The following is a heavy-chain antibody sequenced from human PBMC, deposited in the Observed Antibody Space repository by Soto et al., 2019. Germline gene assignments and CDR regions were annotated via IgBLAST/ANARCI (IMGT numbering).Heavy chain of an antibody. CDR3: ARDRVLPRRTSGSGSWDAFDI. CDR2: ISAYNGNT. Sequence: ASVKVSCKTSGYTFSGFYIHWVRQAPGQGLEWMGWISAYNGNTNYAQKLQGRVTMTTDTSTSTAYMELRSLRSDDTAVYYCARDRVLPRRTSGSGSWDAFDIWGQGTMVTVS. V-gene: IGHV1-18*04. J-gene: IGHJ3*02. D-gene: IGHD3-10*01. CDR1: GYTFSGFY.